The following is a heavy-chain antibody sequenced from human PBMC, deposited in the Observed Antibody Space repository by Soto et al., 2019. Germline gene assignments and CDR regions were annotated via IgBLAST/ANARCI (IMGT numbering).Heavy chain of an antibody. CDR3: ARHDYSNYENFKCFDP. V-gene: IGHV4-34*01. Sequence: LSLTCNVSGGSFDGYSWSWFRQTSGKGLEWIGDISYRGSTRYSPSLKSRLMISLDTSNNQFSLKLSSVTAADTAVYNCARHDYSNYENFKCFDPWGQ. D-gene: IGHD4-4*01. CDR1: GGSFDGYS. J-gene: IGHJ5*02. CDR2: ISYRGST.